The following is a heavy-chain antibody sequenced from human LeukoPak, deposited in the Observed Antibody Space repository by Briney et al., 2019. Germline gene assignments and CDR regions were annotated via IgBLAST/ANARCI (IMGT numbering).Heavy chain of an antibody. CDR2: IYISGST. CDR3: AREFGYAVTSLDY. V-gene: IGHV4-61*02. CDR1: GGSLSSGTNC. J-gene: IGHJ4*02. D-gene: IGHD4-17*01. Sequence: SQTLFLTCTLSGGSLSSGTNCWSWIRQPAGKGLEWIGRIYISGSTHYNPSLKSRVTISVDTSKNQFSLKLSSVTAADTAVYYCAREFGYAVTSLDYWGQGTLVTVSS.